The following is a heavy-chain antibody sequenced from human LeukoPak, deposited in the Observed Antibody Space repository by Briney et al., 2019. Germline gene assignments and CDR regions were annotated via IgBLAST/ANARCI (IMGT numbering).Heavy chain of an antibody. CDR1: GGSISSSSYY. V-gene: IGHV4-39*07. CDR3: ATGGQWLVLFY. J-gene: IGHJ4*02. CDR2: IYYSGST. Sequence: SETLSLTCTVSGGSISSSSYYWGWIRQPPGKGLEWIGSIYYSGSTYYNPSLKSRVTISVDTSKNQFSLKLSSVTAADTAVYYCATGGQWLVLFYWGQGTLVTVSS. D-gene: IGHD6-19*01.